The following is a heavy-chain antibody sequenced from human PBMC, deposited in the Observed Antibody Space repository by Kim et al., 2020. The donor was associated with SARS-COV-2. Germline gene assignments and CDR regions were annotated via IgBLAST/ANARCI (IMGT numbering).Heavy chain of an antibody. J-gene: IGHJ4*02. Sequence: SETLSLTCAVYGGSFSGYYWSWIRQPPGKGLEWIGEINHSGSTNYNPSLKSRVTISVDTSKNQFSLKLSSVTAADTAVYYCARGRVRIADFDYWGQGTLVTVSS. CDR1: GGSFSGYY. CDR3: ARGRVRIADFDY. CDR2: INHSGST. V-gene: IGHV4-34*01. D-gene: IGHD6-13*01.